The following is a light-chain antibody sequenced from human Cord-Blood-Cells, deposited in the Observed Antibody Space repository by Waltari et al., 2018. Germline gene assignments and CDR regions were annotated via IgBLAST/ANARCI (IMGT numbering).Light chain of an antibody. CDR1: SGHSSYA. CDR3: QTWGTGIHV. CDR2: LNSDGSH. V-gene: IGLV4-69*01. J-gene: IGLJ3*02. Sequence: QLVLTQSPSASASLGASVKLTCTLSSGHSSYAIAWHQQQPEKGPRYLMKLNSDGSHSKGDGIPDRFSGSSSGAERYLTISSLRSEDEADYYCQTWGTGIHVFGGGTKLTVL.